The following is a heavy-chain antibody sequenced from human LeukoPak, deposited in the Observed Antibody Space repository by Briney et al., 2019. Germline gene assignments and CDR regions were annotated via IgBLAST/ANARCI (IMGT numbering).Heavy chain of an antibody. CDR1: GYTFTGYY. CDR2: INPNSGGT. V-gene: IGHV1-2*02. CDR3: ARGTPQWCSSTSCHIPYYYMDV. Sequence: GASVKVSCKASGYTFTGYYMHWVRQAPGQGLEWMGWINPNSGGTNYAQKFQGRVTMTRDASISTAYMELSRLRSDDTAVYYCARGTPQWCSSTSCHIPYYYMDVWGKGTTVTVSS. J-gene: IGHJ6*03. D-gene: IGHD2-2*02.